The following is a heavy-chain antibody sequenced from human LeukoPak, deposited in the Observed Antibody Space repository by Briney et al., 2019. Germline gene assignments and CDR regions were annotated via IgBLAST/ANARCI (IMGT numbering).Heavy chain of an antibody. J-gene: IGHJ3*02. D-gene: IGHD1-1*01. Sequence: SETLSLTCTASGGSISSGSYYWSWIPQPAGKGLEWIWRIYTSGSTNYNPSLKSRVTISVDTSKNQFSLKLSSVTAADTAVYYCAGAATYNWNDDDDFDIWGQGTMVTVSS. CDR1: GGSISSGSYY. CDR3: AGAATYNWNDDDDFDI. V-gene: IGHV4-61*02. CDR2: IYTSGST.